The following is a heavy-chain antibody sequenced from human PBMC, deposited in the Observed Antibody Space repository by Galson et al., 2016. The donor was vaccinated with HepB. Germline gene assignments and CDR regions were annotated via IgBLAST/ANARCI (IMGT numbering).Heavy chain of an antibody. Sequence: SVKVSCKASGGTFNTYAIHWVRQAPGQGLEWMGRINPTGGSTSYAQKFQGRVTMTRDPSTSTVYMELRSLRSEDTAVFFCARDNSGSRGPFAPWGQGTLVTVSS. V-gene: IGHV1-46*02. CDR2: INPTGGST. D-gene: IGHD1-26*01. CDR3: ARDNSGSRGPFAP. CDR1: GGTFNTYA. J-gene: IGHJ5*02.